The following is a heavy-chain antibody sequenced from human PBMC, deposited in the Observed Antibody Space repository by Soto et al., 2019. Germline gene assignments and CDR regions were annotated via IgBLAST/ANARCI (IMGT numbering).Heavy chain of an antibody. Sequence: ASVKVSCKASGYTFTSYAMHWVRQAPGQRLEWMGWINAGNGNTKYSQKFQGIVTMTRDTSASTAYMELSSLRSEDTAVYYCARVAVDSSSWYRGAFDIWGQGTMVTVSS. CDR2: INAGNGNT. CDR3: ARVAVDSSSWYRGAFDI. D-gene: IGHD6-13*01. J-gene: IGHJ3*02. V-gene: IGHV1-3*01. CDR1: GYTFTSYA.